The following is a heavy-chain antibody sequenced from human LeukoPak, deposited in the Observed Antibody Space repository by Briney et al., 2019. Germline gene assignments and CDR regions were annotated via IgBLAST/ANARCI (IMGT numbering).Heavy chain of an antibody. J-gene: IGHJ4*02. V-gene: IGHV3-48*04. D-gene: IGHD5-18*01. Sequence: GGSLRLSCAASGFTFSSYSMNWVRQAPGKGLEWVSYISSSSSTIYYADSAKGRFTISRDNAKNSLYLQMNSLRAEDTAVYYCARDHRGYSYGFDYWGQGTLVTVSS. CDR1: GFTFSSYS. CDR2: ISSSSSTI. CDR3: ARDHRGYSYGFDY.